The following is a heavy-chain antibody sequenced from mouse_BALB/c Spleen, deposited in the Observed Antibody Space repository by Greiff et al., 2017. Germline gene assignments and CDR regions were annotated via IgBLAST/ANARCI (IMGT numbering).Heavy chain of an antibody. D-gene: IGHD2-1*01. CDR1: GFSLTSYG. CDR2: IWAGGST. V-gene: IGHV2-9*02. Sequence: VQRVESGPGLVAPSQSLSITCTVSGFSLTSYGVHWVRQPPGKGLEWLGVIWAGGSTNYNSALMSRLSISKDNSKSQVFLKMNSLHTDDTAMYYCARENYGNYGWFDYWGQGTTLTVSS. J-gene: IGHJ2*01. CDR3: ARENYGNYGWFDY.